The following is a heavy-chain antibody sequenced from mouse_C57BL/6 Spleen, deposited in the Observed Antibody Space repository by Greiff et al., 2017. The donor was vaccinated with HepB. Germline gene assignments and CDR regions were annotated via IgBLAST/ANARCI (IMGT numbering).Heavy chain of an antibody. Sequence: EVQLQQSGPVLVKPGASVKMSCKASGYTFTDYYMNWVKQSHGKSLEWIGVINPYNGGTSYNQKFKGKATLTVDKSSSTAYMELNSLTSEDSAVYYCARLWDNDPFAYWGQGTLVTVSA. CDR1: GYTFTDYY. V-gene: IGHV1-19*01. J-gene: IGHJ3*01. CDR2: INPYNGGT. CDR3: ARLWDNDPFAY. D-gene: IGHD1-1*02.